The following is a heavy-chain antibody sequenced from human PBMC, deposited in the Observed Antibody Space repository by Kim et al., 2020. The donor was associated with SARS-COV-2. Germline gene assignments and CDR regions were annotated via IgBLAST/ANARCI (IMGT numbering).Heavy chain of an antibody. CDR1: GGTFSSYA. D-gene: IGHD3-9*01. J-gene: IGHJ6*02. Sequence: SVKVSCKASGGTFSSYAISWVRQAPGQGLEWMGGIIPIFGTANYAQKFQGRVTITADESTSTAYMELSSLRSEDTAVYYCASQGPILTGYYTDYYYGMDVWGQGTTVTVSS. CDR2: IIPIFGTA. CDR3: ASQGPILTGYYTDYYYGMDV. V-gene: IGHV1-69*13.